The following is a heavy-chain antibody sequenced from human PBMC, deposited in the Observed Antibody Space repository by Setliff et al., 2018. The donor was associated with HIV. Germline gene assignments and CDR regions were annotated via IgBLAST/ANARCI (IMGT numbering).Heavy chain of an antibody. V-gene: IGHV4-39*01. J-gene: IGHJ4*02. CDR1: GGSMSSSSYY. Sequence: TLSLTCTVSGGSMSSSSYYWGWIRQTPDKGLEWIGIIYYSGATYYNPSLTSRVTISVDTSRNQFSLKLRSVTTADKAAYYCARLGYVSGGFYKTPGPYYFDYWGQGALVTVSS. CDR3: ARLGYVSGGFYKTPGPYYFDY. CDR2: IYYSGAT. D-gene: IGHD3-10*01.